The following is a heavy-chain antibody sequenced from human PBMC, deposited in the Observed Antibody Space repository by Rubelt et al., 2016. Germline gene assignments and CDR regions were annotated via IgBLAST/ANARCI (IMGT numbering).Heavy chain of an antibody. J-gene: IGHJ3*02. CDR1: GYTFTSYY. CDR2: IIPIFGTA. V-gene: IGHV1-69*01. CDR3: ARLADAFDI. Sequence: QVQLVQSGAEVKKPGASVKVSCKASGYTFTSYYMHWVRQAPGQGLEWMGGIIPIFGTANYAQKFQGRVTITANESTSTAYMELSSLRSEDTAVYYCARLADAFDIWGQGTMVTVSS.